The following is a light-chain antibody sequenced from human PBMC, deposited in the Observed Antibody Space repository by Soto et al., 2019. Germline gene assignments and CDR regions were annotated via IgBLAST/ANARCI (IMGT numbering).Light chain of an antibody. V-gene: IGLV2-14*02. CDR3: SSYASSTTPYV. J-gene: IGLJ1*01. CDR2: EGS. Sequence: QSALTQPASVSESPGQSITISCTGTSSDVGSYNLVSWYQQHPGKAPKLMIYEGSKRPSGVSNRFSGSKSGNTASLTISGLQAEDEGDYYCSSYASSTTPYVFGTGTKVTVL. CDR1: SSDVGSYNL.